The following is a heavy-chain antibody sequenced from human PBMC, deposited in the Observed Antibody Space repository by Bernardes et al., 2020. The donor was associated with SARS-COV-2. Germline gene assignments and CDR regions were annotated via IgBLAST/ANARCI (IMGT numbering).Heavy chain of an antibody. CDR1: GFTFSSYG. Sequence: GGSLRLSCAASGFTFSSYGMHWVRQAPGQGLEWVAVISYDGSNKYYADSVKGRFTISRDNSKNTLYLQMNSLRAEDTAVYYCAKESSGWYLDYWGQGTLVTVSS. CDR3: AKESSGWYLDY. V-gene: IGHV3-30*18. CDR2: ISYDGSNK. D-gene: IGHD6-19*01. J-gene: IGHJ4*02.